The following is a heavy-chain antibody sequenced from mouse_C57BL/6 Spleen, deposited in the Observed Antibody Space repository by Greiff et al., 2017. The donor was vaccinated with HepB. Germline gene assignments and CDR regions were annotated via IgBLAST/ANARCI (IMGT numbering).Heavy chain of an antibody. V-gene: IGHV1-82*01. Sequence: QVQLKESGPELVKPGASVKISCKASGYAFSSSWMNWVKQRPGKGLEWIGRIYPGDGDTNYNGKFKGKATLTADKSSSTAYMQLSSLTSEDSAVYCCARDPIYYDYEDYAMDYWGQGTSVTVSS. D-gene: IGHD2-4*01. CDR1: GYAFSSSW. CDR2: IYPGDGDT. J-gene: IGHJ4*01. CDR3: ARDPIYYDYEDYAMDY.